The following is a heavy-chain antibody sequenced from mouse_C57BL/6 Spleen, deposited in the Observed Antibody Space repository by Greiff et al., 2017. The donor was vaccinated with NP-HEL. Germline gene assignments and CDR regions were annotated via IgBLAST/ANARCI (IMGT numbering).Heavy chain of an antibody. D-gene: IGHD3-2*02. V-gene: IGHV1-42*01. CDR3: ARSGTAQATWFAY. CDR1: GYSFTGYY. CDR2: INPSTGGT. J-gene: IGHJ3*01. Sequence: EVKLMESGPELVKPGASVKISCKASGYSFTGYYMNWVKQSPEKSLEWIGEINPSTGGTTYNQKFKAKATLTVDKSSSTAYMQLKSLTSEDSAVYYCARSGTAQATWFAYWGQGTLVTVSA.